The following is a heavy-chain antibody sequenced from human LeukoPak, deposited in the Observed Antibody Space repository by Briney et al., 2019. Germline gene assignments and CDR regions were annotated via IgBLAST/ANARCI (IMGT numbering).Heavy chain of an antibody. V-gene: IGHV3-23*01. CDR3: AKGGYRYGSYKYYFDY. D-gene: IGHD5-18*01. Sequence: GSLRLSCAASGFTFYSYSVSWVRQAPGKGLELVSTISGGGGSTYYADSVQGRFTISRDNSKNTLYLQMNSLRAEDTAVYYCAKGGYRYGSYKYYFDYWGQGTLVTVSS. CDR2: ISGGGGST. J-gene: IGHJ4*02. CDR1: GFTFYSYS.